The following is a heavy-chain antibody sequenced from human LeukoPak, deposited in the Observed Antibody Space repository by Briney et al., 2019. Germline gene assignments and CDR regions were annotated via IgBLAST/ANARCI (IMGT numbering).Heavy chain of an antibody. Sequence: GGSLRLSCAASGFTVSSNYMSWVRQAPGKGLEWVSVIYSGGSTYYADSVKGRFTISRDNSKNTLYLQMNSLRAEDTAVYYCAKGSIMITFGGVIVPNFDYWGQGTLVTVS. V-gene: IGHV3-66*01. J-gene: IGHJ4*02. CDR3: AKGSIMITFGGVIVPNFDY. D-gene: IGHD3-16*02. CDR1: GFTVSSNY. CDR2: IYSGGST.